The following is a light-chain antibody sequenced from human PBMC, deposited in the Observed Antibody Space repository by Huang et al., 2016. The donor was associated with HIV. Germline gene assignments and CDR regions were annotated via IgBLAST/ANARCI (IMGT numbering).Light chain of an antibody. CDR3: QQPGS. V-gene: IGKV3-11*01. Sequence: EIVLTQSPATLSLSPGERATLSCRASQSVGGYLAWYQQKPGQAPILLIYDTSTRATGIAARCSGSGSETDFTLTISSLEPEDFAVYYCQQPGSFGQGTKVDIK. J-gene: IGKJ2*01. CDR2: DTS. CDR1: QSVGGY.